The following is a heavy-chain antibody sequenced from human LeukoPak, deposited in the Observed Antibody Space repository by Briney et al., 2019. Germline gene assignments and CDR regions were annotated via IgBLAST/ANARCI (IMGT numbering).Heavy chain of an antibody. J-gene: IGHJ4*02. D-gene: IGHD3-22*01. Sequence: PGGSLRLSCSASGFTFICYAMSWVRQAPGKGLEWVSAISGSGGNTYYANSVKGRFTIARHNSKNTLYLEMNSLRAEDTAVYYCAKGPIVVVITNYFDYWGQGTLVTVSS. CDR2: ISGSGGNT. CDR1: GFTFICYA. CDR3: AKGPIVVVITNYFDY. V-gene: IGHV3-23*01.